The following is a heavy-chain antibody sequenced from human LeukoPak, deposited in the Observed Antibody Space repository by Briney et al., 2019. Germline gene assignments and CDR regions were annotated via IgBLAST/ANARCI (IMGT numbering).Heavy chain of an antibody. D-gene: IGHD3-3*01. CDR3: ARGLYYDFWSGINWFDP. Sequence: SETLSLTCTVSGGSISSYYWSWIRQPPGKGLEWIGYIYYSGSTYYNPSLKSRVTISVDTSKNQFSLKLSSVTAADTAVYYCARGLYYDFWSGINWFDPWGQGTLVTVSS. V-gene: IGHV4-59*08. CDR1: GGSISSYY. CDR2: IYYSGST. J-gene: IGHJ5*02.